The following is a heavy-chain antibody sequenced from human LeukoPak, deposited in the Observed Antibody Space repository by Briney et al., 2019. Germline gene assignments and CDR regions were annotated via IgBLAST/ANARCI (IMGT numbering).Heavy chain of an antibody. V-gene: IGHV3-30-3*01. Sequence: GGSLRLSCAASGFTFSNYAIHWVRQAPGKGLEWVAVISSDGSNKYYADSVEGRFTLSRDNSKNTLYLQMNSLRAEDTAVYYCARDLNLYDSSGYYPRWGQGTLVTVSS. D-gene: IGHD3-22*01. J-gene: IGHJ4*02. CDR3: ARDLNLYDSSGYYPR. CDR1: GFTFSNYA. CDR2: ISSDGSNK.